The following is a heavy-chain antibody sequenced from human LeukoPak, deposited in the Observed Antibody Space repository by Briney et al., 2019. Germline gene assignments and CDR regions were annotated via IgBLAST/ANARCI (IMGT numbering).Heavy chain of an antibody. CDR2: ISAYNGNT. CDR3: ARFFPLGYIDIGDY. D-gene: IGHD2-15*01. J-gene: IGHJ4*02. V-gene: IGHV1-18*01. Sequence: GASVKVSCKASGYTFTSYGISWVRQAPGQGPEWMGWISAYNGNTNYAQKLQGRVTMTTDTSTSTAYMELRSLRSGDTAVYYCARFFPLGYIDIGDYWGQGTLVTVSS. CDR1: GYTFTSYG.